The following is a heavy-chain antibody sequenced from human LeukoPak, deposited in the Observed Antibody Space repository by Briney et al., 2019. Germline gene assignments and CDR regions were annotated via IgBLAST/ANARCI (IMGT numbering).Heavy chain of an antibody. CDR2: IYTSGST. V-gene: IGHV4-61*05. J-gene: IGHJ6*03. Sequence: PSETLSLTCTVSGGSISSSSYYWGWIRQPPGKGLEWIGHIYTSGSTNYNPSLKSRVTISVDTSKNQFSLKLSSVTAADTAVYYCARSWIQLPAYYYYMDVWGKGTTVTISS. CDR1: GGSISSSSYY. CDR3: ARSWIQLPAYYYYMDV. D-gene: IGHD5-18*01.